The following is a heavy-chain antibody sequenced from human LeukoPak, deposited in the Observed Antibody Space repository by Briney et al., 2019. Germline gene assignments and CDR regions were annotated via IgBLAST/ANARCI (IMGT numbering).Heavy chain of an antibody. D-gene: IGHD6-19*01. J-gene: IGHJ4*02. CDR2: ISSSSSTI. V-gene: IGHV3-48*01. CDR3: TRDRWLDF. Sequence: GGSLRLSCAASGFTFSSCSMNWVRQAPGKGLEWVSYISSSSSTIYYADSVKGRFTISRDNAKNSLYLQMNSLRVDDASVYYCTRDRWLDFWGQGTLVTVSS. CDR1: GFTFSSCS.